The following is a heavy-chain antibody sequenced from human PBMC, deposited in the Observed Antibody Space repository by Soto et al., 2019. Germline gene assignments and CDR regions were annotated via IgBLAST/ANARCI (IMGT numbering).Heavy chain of an antibody. CDR2: ISGDGRTT. D-gene: IGHD1-26*01. J-gene: IGHJ4*02. V-gene: IGHV3-74*01. CDR1: GFTLIGYW. Sequence: GGSLRLSCVASGFTLIGYWMHWVRQVPGKGLVWVSRISGDGRTTNYADSVKGRFTISRDNAKNTLYLQMDSLRAEDTALYYCTRVIDGRSGLFDYWGQGTLVTVSS. CDR3: TRVIDGRSGLFDY.